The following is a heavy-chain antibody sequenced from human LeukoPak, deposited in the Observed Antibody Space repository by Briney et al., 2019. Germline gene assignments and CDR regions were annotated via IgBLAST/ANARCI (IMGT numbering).Heavy chain of an antibody. Sequence: VGSLRLSCAASGFTFSIYAMSWVRQAPGKGLEWVSSITSISSASFYADSVKGRFTISRDNTRDTLYLQMNSLRAGDTAIYYCVKDRPNYYGSNAHYYRQNGDYWGQGTLVAVSS. CDR1: GFTFSIYA. CDR2: ITSISSAS. CDR3: VKDRPNYYGSNAHYYRQNGDY. D-gene: IGHD3-22*01. V-gene: IGHV3-23*01. J-gene: IGHJ4*02.